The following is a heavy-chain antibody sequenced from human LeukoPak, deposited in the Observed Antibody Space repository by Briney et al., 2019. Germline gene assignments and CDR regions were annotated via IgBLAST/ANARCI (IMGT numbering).Heavy chain of an antibody. CDR3: ARGDLGYCSGGSCYGDWFDP. Sequence: PSETLSLTCAVYGGSFSGYYWSWIREPPGKGVEWIGEINHSGSTDYNPSLQSRVTISVDTSKSQFSLKLRSVSDADTAVYYCARGDLGYCSGGSCYGDWFDPWGQGTLVTVSS. V-gene: IGHV4-34*01. CDR1: GGSFSGYY. D-gene: IGHD2-15*01. CDR2: INHSGST. J-gene: IGHJ5*02.